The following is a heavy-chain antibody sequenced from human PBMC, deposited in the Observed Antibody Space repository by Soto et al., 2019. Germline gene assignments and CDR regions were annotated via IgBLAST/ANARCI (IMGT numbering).Heavy chain of an antibody. Sequence: QVQVVQSGVEVRRPGSSVKVSCKASGDTFKNCVISWVRQAPGQGLEWMGGIIPLFGTTDFAQRVQGRLTITTDESTTTAYMELSRLRSEDTATYYCAAELGFGKLSDVWGQGTTVIVSS. CDR2: IIPLFGTT. D-gene: IGHD3-10*01. J-gene: IGHJ6*02. V-gene: IGHV1-69*01. CDR3: AAELGFGKLSDV. CDR1: GDTFKNCV.